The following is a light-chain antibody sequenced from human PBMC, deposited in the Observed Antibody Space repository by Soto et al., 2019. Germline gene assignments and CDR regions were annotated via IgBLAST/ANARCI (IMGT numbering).Light chain of an antibody. CDR2: DSN. J-gene: IGLJ2*01. Sequence: QSALTQPPSVSAAPGQRVTISCSGSSSNIGNNYVSWYQRLPGTAPKLLIYDSNERPSGIPDRFSGSKSGTSATLGITGLQTGDEADYYCGTWDSSLSVVIFGGGTKVTVL. V-gene: IGLV1-51*01. CDR3: GTWDSSLSVVI. CDR1: SSNIGNNY.